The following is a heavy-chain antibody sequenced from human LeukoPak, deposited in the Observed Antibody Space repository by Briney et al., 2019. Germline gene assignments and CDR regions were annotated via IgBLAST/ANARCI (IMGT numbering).Heavy chain of an antibody. CDR2: IYYSGST. CDR3: ARLLGTIFGVVTKGDAFDI. V-gene: IGHV4-59*01. Sequence: SETLSLTRTVSGGSISSYYWSWIRQPPGKGLEWIGYIYYSGSTNYNPSLKSRVTISVDTSKNQFSLKLSSVTAADTAVYYCARLLGTIFGVVTKGDAFDIWGQGTMVTVSS. CDR1: GGSISSYY. J-gene: IGHJ3*02. D-gene: IGHD3-3*01.